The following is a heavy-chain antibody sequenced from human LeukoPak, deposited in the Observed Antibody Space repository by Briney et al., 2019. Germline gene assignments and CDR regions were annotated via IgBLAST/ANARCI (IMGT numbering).Heavy chain of an antibody. J-gene: IGHJ4*02. V-gene: IGHV3-21*01. CDR2: ISGSSDYI. CDR1: GFTFSTYT. D-gene: IGHD3-22*01. Sequence: GGSLRLSCAASGFTFSTYTMNWVRQGSGKGLEWVSSISGSSDYIFYADSVKGRFTISRDNAKNSLYLQMNSLRAEDTAVYYCAGVVRYDSSDPSLDYWGQGTLVTVSS. CDR3: AGVVRYDSSDPSLDY.